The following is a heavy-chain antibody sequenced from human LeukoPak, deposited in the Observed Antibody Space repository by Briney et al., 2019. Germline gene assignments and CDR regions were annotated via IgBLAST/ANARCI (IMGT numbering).Heavy chain of an antibody. Sequence: PGGSLRLSCAASGYTFSSYGMQWVRQAPGKGLEGVAVISYDGSNKYYADSVKGRFTISRDNSKNTLYLQMNSLRAEDTAVYYCAKDLRRGYGSHGMDVWGQGTTVTVSS. D-gene: IGHD3-22*01. V-gene: IGHV3-30*18. J-gene: IGHJ6*02. CDR3: AKDLRRGYGSHGMDV. CDR2: ISYDGSNK. CDR1: GYTFSSYG.